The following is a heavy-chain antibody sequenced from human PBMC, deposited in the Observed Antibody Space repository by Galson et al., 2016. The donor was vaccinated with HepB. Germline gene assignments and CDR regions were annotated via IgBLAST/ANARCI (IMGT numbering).Heavy chain of an antibody. V-gene: IGHV4-61*02. CDR1: GGSISSGSYY. CDR2: VYSSGIT. J-gene: IGHJ4*02. Sequence: LSLTCTVSGGSISSGSYYWSWIRQPAGKGLEWIGRVYSSGITNYNPSLKGRVTISVDTSKNQFSLKLSSVTAADTAVYYCPGSITMMVASRGYYFDYWGQGTLVTVSS. D-gene: IGHD3-22*01. CDR3: PGSITMMVASRGYYFDY.